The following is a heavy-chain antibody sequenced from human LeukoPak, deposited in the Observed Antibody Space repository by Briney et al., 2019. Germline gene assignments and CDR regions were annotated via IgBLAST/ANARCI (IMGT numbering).Heavy chain of an antibody. V-gene: IGHV5-51*01. Sequence: GGSLQISCEGSGYNFSNYWIGWVRQVPGKGLEWMGIIYPGDYETRYSPSFQGLVTISVDKSISTAYLQWSSLKASDTAMYYCAIPPGYCGNDCSFDHWGQGTLVTVSS. J-gene: IGHJ4*02. CDR1: GYNFSNYW. D-gene: IGHD2-21*02. CDR3: AIPPGYCGNDCSFDH. CDR2: IYPGDYET.